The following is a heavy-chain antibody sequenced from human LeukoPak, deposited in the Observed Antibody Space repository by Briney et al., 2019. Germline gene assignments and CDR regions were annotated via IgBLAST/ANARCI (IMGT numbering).Heavy chain of an antibody. D-gene: IGHD3-10*01. CDR2: INHSGST. Sequence: SETLSLTCAVYGGSFSGYYWSWIRQPPGEGLEWIGEINHSGSTNYNPSLKSRVTISVDTSKNQFSLKLSSVTAADTAVYYYARRSVRGVRDYYYYMDVWGKGTTVTISS. CDR3: ARRSVRGVRDYYYYMDV. V-gene: IGHV4-34*01. CDR1: GGSFSGYY. J-gene: IGHJ6*03.